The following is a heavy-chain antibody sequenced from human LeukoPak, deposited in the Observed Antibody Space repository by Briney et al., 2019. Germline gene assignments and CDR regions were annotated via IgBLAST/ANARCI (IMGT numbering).Heavy chain of an antibody. CDR3: TLTDHYYGSGSS. D-gene: IGHD3-10*01. J-gene: IGHJ5*02. V-gene: IGHV3-15*07. CDR1: GFTFSNAW. CDR2: IKSKTDGGTT. Sequence: GGSLRLPCAASGFTFSNAWMNWVRQAPGKGLEWVGRIKSKTDGGTTDYAAPVKGRFTISRDDSKNTLYLQMNSLKTEDTAVYYCTLTDHYYGSGSSWGQGTLVTVSS.